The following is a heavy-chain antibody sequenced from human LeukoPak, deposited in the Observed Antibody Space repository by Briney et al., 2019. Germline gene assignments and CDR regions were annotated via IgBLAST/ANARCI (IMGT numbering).Heavy chain of an antibody. CDR1: GGSISSGGYS. V-gene: IGHV4-30-4*07. D-gene: IGHD1-26*01. Sequence: SETLSLTCTVSGGSISSGGYSWSWIRQPPGKGLEWIGYIYYSGSTYYNPSLKSRVTISVDTSKNQFSLKLSSVTAADTAVYYCARVSGSYYYFEYWGQGTLVTVSS. CDR3: ARVSGSYYYFEY. CDR2: IYYSGST. J-gene: IGHJ4*02.